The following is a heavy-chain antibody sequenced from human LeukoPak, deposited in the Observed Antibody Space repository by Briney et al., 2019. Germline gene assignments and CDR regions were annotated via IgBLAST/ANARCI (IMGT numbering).Heavy chain of an antibody. V-gene: IGHV4-39*01. CDR3: ARMGDTAIY. Sequence: SETLSLTCTVSGGSISSSSYYWGWLRQPPGKGLEWIGSIYYSGSTYYNPSLKSRVTISVDTSKNQFSLKLSSVTAADTAVYYCARMGDTAIYWGQGTLVTVSS. CDR2: IYYSGST. J-gene: IGHJ4*02. CDR1: GGSISSSSYY. D-gene: IGHD5-18*01.